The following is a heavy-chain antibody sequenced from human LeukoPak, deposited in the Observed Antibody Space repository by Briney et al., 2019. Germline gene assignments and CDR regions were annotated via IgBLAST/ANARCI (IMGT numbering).Heavy chain of an antibody. J-gene: IGHJ6*03. V-gene: IGHV1-69*06. CDR1: GGTFSSYA. CDR2: IIPIFGTA. CDR3: ARVWGSGKDEWFQGLDYYYYYMDV. D-gene: IGHD3-16*01. Sequence: SVKVSCKASGGTFSSYAISWVRQAPGQGLEWMGGIIPIFGTANYAQNFQGRVTITADKSTSTAYMELSSLRFEDTAVYYCARVWGSGKDEWFQGLDYYYYYMDVWGKGTTVTVSS.